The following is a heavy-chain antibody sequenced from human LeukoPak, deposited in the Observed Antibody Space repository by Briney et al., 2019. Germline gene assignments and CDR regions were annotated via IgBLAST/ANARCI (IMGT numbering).Heavy chain of an antibody. CDR1: GYTFTGYY. D-gene: IGHD3-22*01. CDR3: ALRGDYYDSSGYTDY. J-gene: IGHJ4*02. CDR2: INPNSGGT. V-gene: IGHV1-2*02. Sequence: ASVKVSCKASGYTFTGYYMRWVRQAPGQGLEWMGWINPNSGGTNYAQKFQGRVTMTRDTSISTAYMELSRLRSDDTAVYYCALRGDYYDSSGYTDYWGQGTLVTVSS.